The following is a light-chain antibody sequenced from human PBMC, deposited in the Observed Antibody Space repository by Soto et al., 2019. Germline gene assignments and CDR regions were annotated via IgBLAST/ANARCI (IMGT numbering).Light chain of an antibody. CDR2: DAC. V-gene: IGKV3D-15*01. J-gene: IGKJ1*01. Sequence: VTLSQATLSLSPGESATLPCRASQRVSRYLGWYQQKPGQAPRLLVYDACNRATGIPARFSGRGSGTEFPPTISRLQSEDFAVYCRQPYNNWWTFGQGTKVDIK. CDR3: QPYNNWWT. CDR1: QRVSRY.